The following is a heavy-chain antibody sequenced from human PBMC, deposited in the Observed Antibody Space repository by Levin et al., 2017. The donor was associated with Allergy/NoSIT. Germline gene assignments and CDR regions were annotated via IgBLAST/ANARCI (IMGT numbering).Heavy chain of an antibody. CDR2: ISPGGGIT. D-gene: IGHD1-14*01. CDR3: TKNGRNFPADC. CDR1: GFTFSTYA. J-gene: IGHJ4*02. V-gene: IGHV3-23*01. Sequence: GESLKISCTASGFTFSTYAMNWVRQAPGKGVDWVGAISPGGGITYYADSVRGRFTVSRDNSKNTLYLQMNSLRGEDTAVYYCTKNGRNFPADCWGQGILVTVSS.